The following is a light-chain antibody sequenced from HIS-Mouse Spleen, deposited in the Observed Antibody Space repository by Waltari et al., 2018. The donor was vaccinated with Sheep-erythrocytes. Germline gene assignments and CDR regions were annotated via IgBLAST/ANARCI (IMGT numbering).Light chain of an antibody. Sequence: QSALTQPPSASGSPGQSVTISCTGTSIDVGGYYSVSWYQQHPGKAPKRMIYEVSKRPSGVPDRFSGSKSGNTASLTVSGLQAEDEADYYCSSYAGSNNWVFGGGTKLTVL. V-gene: IGLV2-8*01. CDR2: EVS. CDR1: SIDVGGYYS. J-gene: IGLJ3*02. CDR3: SSYAGSNNWV.